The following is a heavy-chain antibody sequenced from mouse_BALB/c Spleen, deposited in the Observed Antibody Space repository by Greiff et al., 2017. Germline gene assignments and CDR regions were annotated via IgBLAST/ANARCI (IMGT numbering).Heavy chain of an antibody. CDR1: GFTFSSYG. D-gene: IGHD1-1*01. J-gene: IGHJ2*01. CDR3: ARDRTTVAPFDY. V-gene: IGHV5-6-3*01. CDR2: INSNGGST. Sequence: EVKVEESGGGLVQPGGSLKLSCADSGFTFSSYGMSWVRQTPDKRLELVATINSNGGSTYYPDSVKGRFTISRDNAKNTLYLQMSSLKSEDTAMYYCARDRTTVAPFDYWGQGTTLTVSS.